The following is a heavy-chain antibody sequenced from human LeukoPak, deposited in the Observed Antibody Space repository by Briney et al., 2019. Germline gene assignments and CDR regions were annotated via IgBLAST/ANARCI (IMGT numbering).Heavy chain of an antibody. Sequence: PSETLSLTCTVSGDSINTYYYWTWIRQSPGKGLEWIGYIYDSAYTRYNPSLKGRVTISVDTSRNQFSLWLTSVTAADTAVYYCARELGSSYAYGMDVWGQGTTVTVSS. D-gene: IGHD3-10*01. V-gene: IGHV4-59*01. J-gene: IGHJ6*02. CDR1: GDSINTYY. CDR3: ARELGSSYAYGMDV. CDR2: IYDSAYT.